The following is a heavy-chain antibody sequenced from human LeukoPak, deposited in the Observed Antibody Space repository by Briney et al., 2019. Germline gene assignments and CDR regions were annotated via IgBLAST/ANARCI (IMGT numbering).Heavy chain of an antibody. D-gene: IGHD3-10*01. Sequence: PSETLSLTCAVYGGSFSGYYWSWIRQPPGKGLEWIGYIYYSGSTNYNPSLKSRVTISVDTSKNQFSLKLSSVTAADTAVYYCARDLLWFGELLPFDYWGQGTLVTVSS. J-gene: IGHJ4*02. CDR2: IYYSGST. CDR3: ARDLLWFGELLPFDY. CDR1: GGSFSGYY. V-gene: IGHV4-59*01.